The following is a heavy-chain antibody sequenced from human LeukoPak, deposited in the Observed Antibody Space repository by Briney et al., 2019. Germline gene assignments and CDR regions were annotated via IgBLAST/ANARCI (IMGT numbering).Heavy chain of an antibody. CDR1: GFTFDDYT. V-gene: IGHV3-43*01. J-gene: IGHJ6*03. CDR3: AKDMGPSYYMDV. Sequence: GGSLRLSCAASGFTFDDYTMHWVRQAPGKGLEWVSLISWDGGSTYYADSVKDRFTISRDNSKNSLYLQMNSLRTEDTALYYCAKDMGPSYYMDVWGKGTTVTVSS. CDR2: ISWDGGST.